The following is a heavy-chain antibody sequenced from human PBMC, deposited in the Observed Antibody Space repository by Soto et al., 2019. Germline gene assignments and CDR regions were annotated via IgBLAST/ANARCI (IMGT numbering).Heavy chain of an antibody. CDR2: MNPNSGNT. V-gene: IGHV1-8*01. CDR1: GYTFTSYE. CDR3: ARGQSGYSSGWSPNDY. Sequence: QVQLVQSGAEVKKPGASVKVSCKASGYTFTSYEINWVRQATGQGLEWMGWMNPNSGNTGYAQKFQGRVTMTRNTSISTAYMELSRLRSEDTAVYYRARGQSGYSSGWSPNDYWGQGTLVTVSS. D-gene: IGHD6-19*01. J-gene: IGHJ4*02.